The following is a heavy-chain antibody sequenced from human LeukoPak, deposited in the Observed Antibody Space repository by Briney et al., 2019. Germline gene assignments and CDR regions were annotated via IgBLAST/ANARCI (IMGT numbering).Heavy chain of an antibody. CDR3: ARGGHWGYCSGGSCYNWYFDL. J-gene: IGHJ2*01. CDR1: GGSISSGGYS. V-gene: IGHV4-30-2*01. D-gene: IGHD2-15*01. Sequence: SQTLSLTCAVSGGSISSGGYSWSWIRQPPGKGLEWIGYIYHSGSTYYNPSLKSRVTISVDRSKNQFSLKLSSVTAADTAVYYCARGGHWGYCSGGSCYNWYFDLWGRGTLVTVSS. CDR2: IYHSGST.